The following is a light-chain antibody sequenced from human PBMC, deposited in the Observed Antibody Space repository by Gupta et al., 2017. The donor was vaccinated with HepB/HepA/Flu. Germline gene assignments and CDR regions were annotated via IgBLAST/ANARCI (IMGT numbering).Light chain of an antibody. CDR1: QSVSSSY. J-gene: IGKJ4*01. CDR3: QHDGSSHF. Sequence: EIVLTQSPGTLSLSPGERATRSCRASQSVSSSYLAWYQQKPGQAPRLLIYGASSRDTGIPDRFSGSGDEKDFTLTSSRRENEDCAVYYGQHDGSSHFFGGGTKVEIK. CDR2: GAS. V-gene: IGKV3-20*01.